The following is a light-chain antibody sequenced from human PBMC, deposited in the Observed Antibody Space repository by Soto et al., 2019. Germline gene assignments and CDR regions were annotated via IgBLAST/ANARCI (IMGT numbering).Light chain of an antibody. CDR1: SSDVGGYNY. V-gene: IGLV2-8*01. CDR3: SSYAGTKNLI. CDR2: EVS. Sequence: QSALTQPPSASGSPGQSVTISCTGTSSDVGGYNYVSWYQQHPDKAPKLMIYEVSKRPSGVPDRFSGSKSGDTASLTVSGLQAEDEADYYCSSYAGTKNLIFGGGTKLNVL. J-gene: IGLJ2*01.